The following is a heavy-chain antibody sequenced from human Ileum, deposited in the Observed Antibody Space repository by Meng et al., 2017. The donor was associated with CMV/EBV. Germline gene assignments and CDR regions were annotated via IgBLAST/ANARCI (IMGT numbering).Heavy chain of an antibody. V-gene: IGHV3-53*02. CDR2: LYHDGRT. J-gene: IGHJ4*02. D-gene: IGHD3-22*01. CDR1: GFTVSTNY. CDR3: AGGYYDSGGFALDY. Sequence: EVQLVETGGGLIQPGGSLRLSCAASGFTVSTNYMSWVRQDPGQGLQWVTALYHDGRTYYADSVKGRFTISRDNSKNTVYLQLNDLRVEDTAMYYCAGGYYDSGGFALDYWGQGTLVTVSS.